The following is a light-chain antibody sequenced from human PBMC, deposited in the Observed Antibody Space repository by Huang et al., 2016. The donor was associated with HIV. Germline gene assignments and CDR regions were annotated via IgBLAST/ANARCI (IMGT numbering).Light chain of an antibody. V-gene: IGKV1-39*01. CDR3: QQSRSLPRT. J-gene: IGKJ4*01. CDR1: ENIVYS. Sequence: DIQLTQSPSSLSASVGDGITITCRASENIVYSLSWFRQRPGRAPEALIYAASRLHAVVPSKFRATGSGTNFTLSIDGLGPEDFATYYCQQSRSLPRTYGGGTKVDI. CDR2: AAS.